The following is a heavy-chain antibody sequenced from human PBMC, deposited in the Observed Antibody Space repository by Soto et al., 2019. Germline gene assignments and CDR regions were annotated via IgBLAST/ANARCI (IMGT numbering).Heavy chain of an antibody. CDR2: INPNSGGT. V-gene: IGHV1-2*04. CDR1: GYTFTGYY. Sequence: GASVKVSCKASGYTFTGYYMHWVRQAPGQGLEWMGWINPNSGGTNYAQKFQGWVTMTRDTSISTAYMELSRLRSDDTAVYYCARDPITGTTGYPLYYFDYWGQGTLVTVSS. D-gene: IGHD1-7*01. J-gene: IGHJ4*02. CDR3: ARDPITGTTGYPLYYFDY.